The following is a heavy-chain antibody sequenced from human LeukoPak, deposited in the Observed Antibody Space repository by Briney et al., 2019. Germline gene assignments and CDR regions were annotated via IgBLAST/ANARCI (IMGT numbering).Heavy chain of an antibody. Sequence: GGSLRLSCAASGFTFTTYLMTWVRQAPGKGLEWVSSISASGRTTCYADSVKGRFTISRDNSKDTLYLEMNSLRAEDMAKYYCAKPVGATSIRDFDSWGQGTLVTVSS. CDR1: GFTFTTYL. CDR3: AKPVGATSIRDFDS. CDR2: ISASGRTT. V-gene: IGHV3-23*01. J-gene: IGHJ4*02. D-gene: IGHD2-21*02.